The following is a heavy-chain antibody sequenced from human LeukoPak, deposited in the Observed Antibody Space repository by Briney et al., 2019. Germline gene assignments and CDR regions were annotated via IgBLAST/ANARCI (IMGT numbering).Heavy chain of an antibody. Sequence: ASLKVSCKASGYTFIGYYIHWVRQAPGQGLEWMGRINPNSGGTNYAQKFQGRVTMTRDTSISTAYMELSRLRSDDTAVYYCARLLFDAFDIWGQGTMVTVSS. CDR1: GYTFIGYY. V-gene: IGHV1-2*06. CDR2: INPNSGGT. CDR3: ARLLFDAFDI. J-gene: IGHJ3*02.